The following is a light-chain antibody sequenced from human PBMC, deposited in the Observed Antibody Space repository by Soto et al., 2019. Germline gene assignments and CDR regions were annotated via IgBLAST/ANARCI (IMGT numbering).Light chain of an antibody. CDR2: DVS. J-gene: IGLJ2*01. Sequence: QSVLTQPRSVSGSPGQSVTISCTGTSSDIGGYNYVSWYQQNPGKAPKLMIYDVSKRPSGVPDRFSGSKSGNTASLTISGLQAEDDADYYCCSFAGSSTLLFGGGTKLTVL. V-gene: IGLV2-11*01. CDR1: SSDIGGYNY. CDR3: CSFAGSSTLL.